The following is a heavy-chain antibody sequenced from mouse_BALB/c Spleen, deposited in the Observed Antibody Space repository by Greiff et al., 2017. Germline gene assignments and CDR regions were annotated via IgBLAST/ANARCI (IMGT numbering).Heavy chain of an antibody. J-gene: IGHJ4*01. CDR3: ARRNYGNYYAMDY. D-gene: IGHD2-1*01. CDR1: GFTFSSYT. CDR2: ISNGGGST. V-gene: IGHV5-12-2*01. Sequence: EVHLVESGGGLVQPGGSLKLSCAASGFTFSSYTMSWVRQTPEKRLEWVAYISNGGGSTYYPDTVKGRFTISRDNAKNTLYLQMSSLKSEDTAMYYCARRNYGNYYAMDYWGQGTSVTVSS.